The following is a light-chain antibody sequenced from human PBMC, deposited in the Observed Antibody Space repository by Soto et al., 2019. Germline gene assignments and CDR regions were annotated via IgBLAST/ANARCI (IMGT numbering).Light chain of an antibody. J-gene: IGLJ1*01. Sequence: SYELTQPPSVSVSPGRTASITCSGDKLGDKYACWYQQKPGQSPVLVIYQDSKRPSGIPERFSGSNSGNTATLTISGTQAMDEADYYCQAWDSSTANFGTGTKVTVL. V-gene: IGLV3-1*01. CDR3: QAWDSSTAN. CDR1: KLGDKY. CDR2: QDS.